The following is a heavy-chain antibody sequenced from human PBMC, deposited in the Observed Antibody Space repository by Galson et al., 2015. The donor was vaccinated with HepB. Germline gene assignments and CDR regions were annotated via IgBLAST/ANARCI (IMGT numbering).Heavy chain of an antibody. D-gene: IGHD6-13*01. J-gene: IGHJ6*02. CDR3: AKVYTSSWYCYGMDV. Sequence: SLRLSCAASGFTFEDYAMHWVRQVPGKGLEWVSGISWNSDFTGYADSVRGRFTISSDNARYSLYLQMNSLRTEDTALYYCAKVYTSSWYCYGMDVWGQGTTVTVSS. CDR1: GFTFEDYA. V-gene: IGHV3-9*01. CDR2: ISWNSDFT.